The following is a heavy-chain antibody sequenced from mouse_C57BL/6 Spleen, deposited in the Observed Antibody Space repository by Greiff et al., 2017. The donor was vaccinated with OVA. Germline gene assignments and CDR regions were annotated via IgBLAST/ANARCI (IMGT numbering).Heavy chain of an antibody. V-gene: IGHV5-17*01. CDR2: ISSDSSTI. D-gene: IGHD2-13*01. Sequence: EVLLVESGGGLVKPGGSLKLSCAASGFAFSDYGMHWVRQAPEKGLELVAYISSDSSTIYYADTVKGRFTISRDNTKNTLFLQMSSLRSEDTAMYYCASDGDYYAMDYWGQGTSVTVSS. J-gene: IGHJ4*01. CDR1: GFAFSDYG. CDR3: ASDGDYYAMDY.